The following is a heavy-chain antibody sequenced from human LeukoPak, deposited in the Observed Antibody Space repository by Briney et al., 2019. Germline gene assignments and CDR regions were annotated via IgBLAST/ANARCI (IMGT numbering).Heavy chain of an antibody. J-gene: IGHJ4*02. CDR3: ARALPFGGYFDY. V-gene: IGHV3-66*02. CDR1: GFTVGSKY. D-gene: IGHD3-16*01. Sequence: PGGSLRLSCAASGFTVGSKYMSWVRQAPGKGLEWVSVIYGGATTYYADSVKGRFTIPRDNSKNTLYLQMNSLRPEDTAVYYCARALPFGGYFDYWGQGTLVTVSS. CDR2: IYGGATT.